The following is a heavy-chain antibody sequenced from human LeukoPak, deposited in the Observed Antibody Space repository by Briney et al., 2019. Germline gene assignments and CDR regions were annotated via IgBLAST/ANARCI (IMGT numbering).Heavy chain of an antibody. Sequence: GGSLRLSCAASEFTFSSFAMSWVRQPPGKGLEWVSTISSSGGSTFYAESVKGRFTISRDNNENTLYLQMNSLRVEDTAVYYCAKDPQRWLQPTYYFDYWGQGTLVTVSS. J-gene: IGHJ4*02. D-gene: IGHD5-24*01. V-gene: IGHV3-23*01. CDR1: EFTFSSFA. CDR2: ISSSGGST. CDR3: AKDPQRWLQPTYYFDY.